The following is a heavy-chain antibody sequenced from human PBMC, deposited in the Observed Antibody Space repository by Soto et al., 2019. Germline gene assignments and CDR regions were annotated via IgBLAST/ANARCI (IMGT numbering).Heavy chain of an antibody. CDR2: MNPNRGNT. CDR1: GYSLSGYD. Sequence: AASVKVSWKGSGYSLSGYDSDRVRQATGQGLEWMGWMNPNRGNTGYAQKFQGRVTMTRNTSISTAYMELSSLRSEDTAVYYCARAPFGVDYWGQGTLVTVSS. V-gene: IGHV1-8*01. D-gene: IGHD3-3*01. CDR3: ARAPFGVDY. J-gene: IGHJ4*02.